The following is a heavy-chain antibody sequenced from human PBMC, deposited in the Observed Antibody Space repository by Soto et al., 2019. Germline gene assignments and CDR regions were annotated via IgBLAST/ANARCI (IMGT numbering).Heavy chain of an antibody. CDR3: ARSSAGRYYYYGMDV. J-gene: IGHJ6*02. D-gene: IGHD6-13*01. CDR2: IYPGDSDT. Sequence: GESLKISCKGSGYSFTSYWIGWVRQMPGKGLEWMGIIYPGDSDTRYSPSFQGQVTISADKSIGTAYLQWSSLKASDTAMYYCARSSAGRYYYYGMDVWGQGTTVTVSS. CDR1: GYSFTSYW. V-gene: IGHV5-51*01.